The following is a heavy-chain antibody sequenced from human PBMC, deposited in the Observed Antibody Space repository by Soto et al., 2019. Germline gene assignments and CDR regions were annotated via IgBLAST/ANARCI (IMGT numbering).Heavy chain of an antibody. CDR2: ISGSGGRT. CDR1: GFPFSSYA. CDR3: AKGGYYSLFGI. D-gene: IGHD3-16*01. J-gene: IGHJ3*02. V-gene: IGHV3-23*01. Sequence: GALRLSCVASGFPFSSYAMSWVRQTPGKGLEWVSGISGSGGRTYYADSVKGRFTISRDNSNNTLSLQMHILRVEDTAVYFCAKGGYYSLFGIWGQGTMVTVSS.